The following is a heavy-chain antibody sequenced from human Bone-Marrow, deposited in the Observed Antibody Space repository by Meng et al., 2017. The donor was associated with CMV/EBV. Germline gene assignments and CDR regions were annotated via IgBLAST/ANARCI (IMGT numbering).Heavy chain of an antibody. Sequence: SETLSLTCTVSGGSISSGGYYWSWIRQHPGKGLEWIGYIYYSGSTYYNPSLKSRVTISVDTSKNQFSLKLSSVTAADTAVYYCAKDLAPTDYYYYYGMDVWGQGTTVTVSS. D-gene: IGHD4-11*01. CDR3: AKDLAPTDYYYYYGMDV. J-gene: IGHJ6*02. CDR1: GGSISSGGYY. V-gene: IGHV4-31*03. CDR2: IYYSGST.